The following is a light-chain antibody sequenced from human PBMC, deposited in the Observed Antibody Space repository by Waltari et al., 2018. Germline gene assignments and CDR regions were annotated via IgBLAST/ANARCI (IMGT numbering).Light chain of an antibody. Sequence: SADLRQPPPVSVSPGPTATITCPGASLSKQYPYWHQHKPGPAPVQVIYKDTERPSGIPERFSGSSSGTTVTLTIRGVQAEDEAVYYCQSADSTSSFYLFGAGTRVSV. J-gene: IGLJ1*01. CDR1: SLSKQY. V-gene: IGLV3-25*03. CDR3: QSADSTSSFYL. CDR2: KDT.